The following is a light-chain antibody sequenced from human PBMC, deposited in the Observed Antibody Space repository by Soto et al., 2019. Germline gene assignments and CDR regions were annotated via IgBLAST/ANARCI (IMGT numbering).Light chain of an antibody. CDR3: HQYGSAPPGFT. V-gene: IGKV3-20*01. Sequence: EIVLTQSPGTLSLSPGERATLSCRASQSVTSSYFAWYQQKPGQAPRLLIYGASTRSSGVPDRFSGGGAWTAVTITISRLEPEDVAVYYCHQYGSAPPGFTFGPGTTLEIK. CDR1: QSVTSSY. CDR2: GAS. J-gene: IGKJ3*01.